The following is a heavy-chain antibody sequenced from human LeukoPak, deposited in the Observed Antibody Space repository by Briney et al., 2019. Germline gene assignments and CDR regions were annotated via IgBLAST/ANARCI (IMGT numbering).Heavy chain of an antibody. CDR1: GITFSRFW. V-gene: IGHV3-74*01. CDR2: IDSDGSGT. CDR3: STVEHF. J-gene: IGHJ4*02. Sequence: GGSLRLSCAASGITFSRFWMSWVRQAPGKGLVWVSRIDSDGSGTSYADSVKGRFTISRDDVKNMLYLQMNSLRVEDTGLYYCSTVEHFWGQGTLVTVSS. D-gene: IGHD1/OR15-1a*01.